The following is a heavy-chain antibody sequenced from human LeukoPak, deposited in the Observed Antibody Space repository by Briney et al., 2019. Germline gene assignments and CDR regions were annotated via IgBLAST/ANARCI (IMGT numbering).Heavy chain of an antibody. D-gene: IGHD1-14*01. V-gene: IGHV1-2*02. CDR1: GYSFTGYY. CDR3: ARESEADLVDP. CDR2: INPNSGGT. Sequence: ASVKVSCKASGYSFTGYYMHWVRQAPGQGLEWMGWINPNSGGTNHAQKFQGRVTMTRDTSISTAYMELSRLRSDDTAVYYCARESEADLVDPWGQGTLATVSS. J-gene: IGHJ5*02.